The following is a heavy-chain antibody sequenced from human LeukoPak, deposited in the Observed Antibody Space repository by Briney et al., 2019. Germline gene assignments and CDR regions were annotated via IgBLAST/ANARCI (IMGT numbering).Heavy chain of an antibody. J-gene: IGHJ4*02. CDR3: ARLNYGPYSGIDY. D-gene: IGHD1-26*01. V-gene: IGHV1-69*05. CDR1: GGTFSSYA. Sequence: SVKVSCKASGGTFSSYAISWVRQAPGQGLEWMGGIIPIFGTANYAQKFQGRVTITTDESTSTAYLELSSLRSEDTAVYYCARLNYGPYSGIDYWGQGTLVTVSS. CDR2: IIPIFGTA.